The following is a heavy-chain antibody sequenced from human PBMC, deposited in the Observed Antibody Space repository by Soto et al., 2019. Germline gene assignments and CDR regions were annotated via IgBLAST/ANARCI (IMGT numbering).Heavy chain of an antibody. V-gene: IGHV3-23*01. CDR3: AKGGGYHLYYFDY. CDR1: GFTFSGYA. CDR2: ISGSGGST. J-gene: IGHJ4*02. D-gene: IGHD3-22*01. Sequence: GGSLRLSCAASGFTFSGYAMSWVRQAPGKGLEWVSAISGSGGSTYYADSVKGRFTISRDNSKNTLYLQMNSLRAEDTAVYYCAKGGGYHLYYFDYWGQGTLVTVSS.